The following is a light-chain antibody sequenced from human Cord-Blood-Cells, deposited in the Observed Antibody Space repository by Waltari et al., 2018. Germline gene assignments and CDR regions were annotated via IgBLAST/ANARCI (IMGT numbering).Light chain of an antibody. CDR2: AAS. J-gene: IGKJ1*01. CDR1: QSISSY. CDR3: QQSYSTPRT. V-gene: IGKV1-39*01. Sequence: DIQMTKSPSSRSASVGDRLPITCRASQSISSYLNWYQQKPGKAPKLLIYAASSLQSGVPSRFSGSGSGTDFTLTISSLQPEDFATYYCQQSYSTPRTFGQGTKVEIK.